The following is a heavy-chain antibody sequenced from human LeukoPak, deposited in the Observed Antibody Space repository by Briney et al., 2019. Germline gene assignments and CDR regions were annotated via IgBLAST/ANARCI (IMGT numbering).Heavy chain of an antibody. V-gene: IGHV3-21*04. Sequence: GGSLRLSCAASGFTFSSYSMNWVRQAPGKGLEWVSSISSSSSYIYSADSVKGRFTISRDNAKNSLYLQMNSLRPEDTALYYCSTDPRLLMYWGHGTLVTVSS. CDR2: ISSSSSYI. J-gene: IGHJ4*01. D-gene: IGHD2-8*01. CDR1: GFTFSSYS. CDR3: STDPRLLMY.